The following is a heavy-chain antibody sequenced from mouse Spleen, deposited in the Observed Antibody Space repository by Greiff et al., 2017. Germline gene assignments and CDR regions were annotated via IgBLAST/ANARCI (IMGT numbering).Heavy chain of an antibody. J-gene: IGHJ2*01. D-gene: IGHD2-3*01. CDR2: FNPSNGGT. Sequence: QVQLQQPGTELVKPWPSVTLSCNASGFSFTSYWMHWVKQRPGQGLEWIGNFNPSNGGTNYNAKFKSQATLTVDKSSSTAYMQLSSLTSEEYAGDSCGRDGYWGQGTTLTVSA. CDR3: GRDGY. V-gene: IGHV1-53*01. CDR1: GFSFTSYW.